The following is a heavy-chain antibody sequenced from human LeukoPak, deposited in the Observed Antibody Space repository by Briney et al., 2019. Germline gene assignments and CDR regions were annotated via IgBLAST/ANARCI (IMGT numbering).Heavy chain of an antibody. D-gene: IGHD3-3*01. V-gene: IGHV3-30*18. Sequence: GALRLSCAASGFTFSSYGMHWVRQAPGKGLEWVAVISYDGSNKYYADSVKGRFTISRDNSKNTLYLQMNSLRAEDTAVYYCAKDGYDFWSGFYYYYGMDVWGQGTTVTVSS. CDR1: GFTFSSYG. CDR2: ISYDGSNK. CDR3: AKDGYDFWSGFYYYYGMDV. J-gene: IGHJ6*02.